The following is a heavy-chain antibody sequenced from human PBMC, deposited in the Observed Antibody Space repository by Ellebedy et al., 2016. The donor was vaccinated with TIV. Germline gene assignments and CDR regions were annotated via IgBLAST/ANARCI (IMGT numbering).Heavy chain of an antibody. CDR2: IHWNDDK. D-gene: IGHD2-21*02. Sequence: SGPTLVKPSQTLTLTCTFSGFSLSTTGMSVGWIRQPPGKALEWLALIHWNDDKRYSPSLKNRLTINKGTSKKQVVLTMTDMDTVDTATYYCAHRRDGYFPTYWHFLDNWGQGSLVTVSS. J-gene: IGHJ4*02. V-gene: IGHV2-5*01. CDR3: AHRRDGYFPTYWHFLDN. CDR1: GFSLSTTGMS.